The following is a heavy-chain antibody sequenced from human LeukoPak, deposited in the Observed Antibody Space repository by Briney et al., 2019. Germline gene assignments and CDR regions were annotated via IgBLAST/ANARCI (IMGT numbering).Heavy chain of an antibody. CDR2: IYSDGTT. CDR1: GGSISSYY. CDR3: ARGRYYFDY. Sequence: SETLSLTCTVSGGSISSYYWSWIRQTAGKGLEWIGRIYSDGTTYYNPSLESRVTISVDTSQNHFSLKLNSVTAADTAVYYCARGRYYFDYWGQGTLVTVSS. J-gene: IGHJ4*02. V-gene: IGHV4-4*07.